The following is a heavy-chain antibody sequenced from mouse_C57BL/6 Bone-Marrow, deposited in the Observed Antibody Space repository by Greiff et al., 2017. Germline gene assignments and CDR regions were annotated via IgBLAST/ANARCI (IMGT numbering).Heavy chain of an antibody. CDR1: GYSFTDYN. J-gene: IGHJ4*01. CDR3: ARSDYSNSYYAMDY. D-gene: IGHD2-5*01. V-gene: IGHV1-39*01. CDR2: INPNYGTT. Sequence: VQLQQSGPELVKPGASVKISCNVSGYSFTDYNMNWVKQSNGKSLEWIGVINPNYGTTSYNQKFKGKTTLTVDQSSSTAYMQLNSLTSEDSAVYYCARSDYSNSYYAMDYWGQGTSVTVSS.